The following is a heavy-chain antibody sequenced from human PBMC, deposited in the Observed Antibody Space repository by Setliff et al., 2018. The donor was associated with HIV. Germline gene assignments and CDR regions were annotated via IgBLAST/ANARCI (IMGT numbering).Heavy chain of an antibody. V-gene: IGHV1-2*02. CDR3: ARDRLLGYYYYYMDV. J-gene: IGHJ6*03. Sequence: ASVKVSCKASGYKFTGYYLQWVRQAPGQGLEWMAWINPNSADTKYSQKFQGRVTITRDTSASTAYMELSSLRSEDTAVYYCARDRLLGYYYYYMDVWGKGTTVTVSS. CDR2: INPNSADT. CDR1: GYKFTGYY. D-gene: IGHD2-8*02.